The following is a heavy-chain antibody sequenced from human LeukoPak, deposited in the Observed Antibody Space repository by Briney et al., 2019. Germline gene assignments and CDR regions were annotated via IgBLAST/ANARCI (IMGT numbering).Heavy chain of an antibody. V-gene: IGHV3-23*01. D-gene: IGHD2-8*01. J-gene: IGHJ4*02. Sequence: GGSLRLSCAASGFTFSSYAMSWVRQAPGKGLEWVSVISSSGHSTHFADSVKGRFAISRDNSKNTVYLQVSSLRAEDTAVYYCANEGPNFDYWGQGTLVTVSS. CDR2: ISSSGHST. CDR3: ANEGPNFDY. CDR1: GFTFSSYA.